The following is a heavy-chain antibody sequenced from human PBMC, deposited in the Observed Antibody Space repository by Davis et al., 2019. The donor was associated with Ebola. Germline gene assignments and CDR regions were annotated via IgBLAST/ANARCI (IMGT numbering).Heavy chain of an antibody. CDR1: GFTFSTYA. CDR2: ISGSAITT. J-gene: IGHJ4*02. Sequence: GESLKISCAASGFTFSTYAMSWVRQAPGKGLEWVSAISGSAITTYYADSVEGRFTISRDNSRNTLYLQMNSLRAEDAAVYYCAKNAGRTTTRFITSWGQGTLVTVSS. CDR3: AKNAGRTTTRFITS. D-gene: IGHD3-22*01. V-gene: IGHV3-23*01.